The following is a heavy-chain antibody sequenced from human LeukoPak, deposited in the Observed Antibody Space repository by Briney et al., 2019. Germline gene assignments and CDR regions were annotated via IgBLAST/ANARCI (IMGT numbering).Heavy chain of an antibody. V-gene: IGHV1-69*04. D-gene: IGHD2-2*01. J-gene: IGHJ4*02. CDR3: MREHAVVGDDH. CDR2: IIPILGIA. Sequence: ASVKVSCKASGGTFSSYAISWVRQAPGQGLEWMGRIIPILGIANYAQKFQGRVTITADKSTSTAYMELSSLRSEDTAVYYCMREHAVVGDDHWGQGTLVTVSS. CDR1: GGTFSSYA.